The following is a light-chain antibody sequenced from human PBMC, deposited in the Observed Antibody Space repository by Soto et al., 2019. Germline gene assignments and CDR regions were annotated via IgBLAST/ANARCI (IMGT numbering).Light chain of an antibody. V-gene: IGLV1-40*01. CDR3: RVFVPNLRGSV. CDR1: SSNIGAGSY. CDR2: GNN. Sequence: QSVLTQPPSVSGAPGQRVTISCSGTSSNIGAGSYVHWYQQLPGTAPKLLIFGNNNRPTGVPARFSASRSGTSASRAITGREAEDEADYYCRVFVPNLRGSVFGGGTKLTLL. J-gene: IGLJ2*01.